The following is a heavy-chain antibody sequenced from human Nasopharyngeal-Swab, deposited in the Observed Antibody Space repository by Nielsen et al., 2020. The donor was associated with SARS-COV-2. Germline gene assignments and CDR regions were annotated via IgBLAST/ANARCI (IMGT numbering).Heavy chain of an antibody. J-gene: IGHJ4*02. CDR2: ISGSGGST. CDR1: GFTFSSYA. D-gene: IGHD6-19*01. CDR3: ARDIGVAGALFDY. Sequence: GESLKISCAASGFTFSSYAMGWVRQAPGKGLEWVSAISGSGGSTYYADSVKGRFTISRDNSKNTLYLQMNSLRAEDTAVYYCARDIGVAGALFDYWGQGTLVTVSS. V-gene: IGHV3-23*01.